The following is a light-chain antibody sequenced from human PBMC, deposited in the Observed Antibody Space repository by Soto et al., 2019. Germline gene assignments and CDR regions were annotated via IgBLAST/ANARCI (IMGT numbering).Light chain of an antibody. CDR3: QVYS. J-gene: IGKJ2*01. CDR2: GAF. Sequence: EVVLTQSPGTLSLSPGERGTLSCRASESLSSRHLAWYQQKPGQAPRLLIFGAFSRATGVPDRFSGSGSGRDFTLTISRLEHEDFAVYYCQVYSFGQGTRLELK. V-gene: IGKV3-20*01. CDR1: ESLSSRH.